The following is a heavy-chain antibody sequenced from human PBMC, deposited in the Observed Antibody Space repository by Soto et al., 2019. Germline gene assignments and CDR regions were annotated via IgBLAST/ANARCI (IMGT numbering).Heavy chain of an antibody. J-gene: IGHJ4*02. V-gene: IGHV1-3*01. D-gene: IGHD3-9*01. CDR1: GEANTSYS. CDR2: INAGNGNT. Sequence: PAEATSKEPGEANTSYSRWSVRHAPEQRLEWMGWINAGNGNTKYSQKFQGRVTITRDTSASTAYMELSSLRSEDMAVYYCARGPEMRYFDLWGQATLVTVSS. CDR3: ARGPEMRYFDL.